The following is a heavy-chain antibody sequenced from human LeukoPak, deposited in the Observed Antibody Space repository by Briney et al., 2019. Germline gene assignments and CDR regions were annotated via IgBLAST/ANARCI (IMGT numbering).Heavy chain of an antibody. J-gene: IGHJ4*02. CDR1: GFTFSSYW. Sequence: GGSLRLSCAASGFTFSSYWMSWVRQAPGKGLEWVANIKQDGSEKYYVDSVKGRFTISRDNAKNSLYLQMNSLRAEDTAVYYCARDGNRVVVVPGEFDYWGQGTLVTVSS. CDR2: IKQDGSEK. V-gene: IGHV3-7*01. CDR3: ARDGNRVVVVPGEFDY. D-gene: IGHD2-2*01.